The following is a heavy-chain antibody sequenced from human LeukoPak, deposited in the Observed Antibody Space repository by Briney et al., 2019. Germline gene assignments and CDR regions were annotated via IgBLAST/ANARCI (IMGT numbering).Heavy chain of an antibody. CDR1: GASISSGNYF. J-gene: IGHJ4*02. Sequence: SETLSLTCSVSGASISSGNYFWNWVRQSPVKGLEWIGCISYSGTTHYNPSLKSRATIFVDTSKNQFSLNLNSVTASDTAVYYCARSFDYWGQGTLVAVSS. CDR3: ARSFDY. CDR2: ISYSGTT. V-gene: IGHV4-39*01.